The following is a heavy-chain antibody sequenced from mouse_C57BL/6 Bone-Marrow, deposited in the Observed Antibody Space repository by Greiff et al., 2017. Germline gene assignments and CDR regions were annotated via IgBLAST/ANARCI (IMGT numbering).Heavy chain of an antibody. CDR1: GYSFTGYF. CDR2: INPYNGDT. J-gene: IGHJ2*01. CDR3: ARWSTTRGFDH. D-gene: IGHD2-1*01. Sequence: VQLQQSGPELVKPGDSVKISCKASGYSFTGYFMNWVMRSHGKSLEWIGRINPYNGDTFYNQKFKGKATLTVDKSSSTAHMELRSLTSEDSAVYYCARWSTTRGFDHWGQGTTLTVSS. V-gene: IGHV1-20*01.